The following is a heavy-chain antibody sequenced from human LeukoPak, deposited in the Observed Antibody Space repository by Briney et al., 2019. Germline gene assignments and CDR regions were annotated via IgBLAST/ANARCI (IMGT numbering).Heavy chain of an antibody. J-gene: IGHJ4*02. V-gene: IGHV1-8*01. CDR3: ARGKYSSSWWTTDPVDY. Sequence: ASVKVSCKASGYTFTSYDINWVRQATGQGLEWMGWMNPNSGSTGYAQKFQGRVTMTRNTSISTAYMELSSLRSEDTAVYYCARGKYSSSWWTTDPVDYWGQGTLVTVSS. D-gene: IGHD6-13*01. CDR2: MNPNSGST. CDR1: GYTFTSYD.